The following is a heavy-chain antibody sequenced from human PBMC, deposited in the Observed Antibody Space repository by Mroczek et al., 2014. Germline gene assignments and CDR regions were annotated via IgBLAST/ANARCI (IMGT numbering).Heavy chain of an antibody. D-gene: IGHD6-19*01. CDR1: GYIFTGYY. Sequence: QVQLVQSGAEVKKPGASVKVSCKASGYIFTGYYMHWVRQAPGQGLEWMGWINPNSGDTNYAQKFQGRVTMTRDTSISTAYMELSRLRSDDTAVYYCARDRRGVNSGPGLWGQGTLVTVSS. CDR3: ARDRRGVNSGPGL. J-gene: IGHJ4*02. V-gene: IGHV1-2*02. CDR2: INPNSGDT.